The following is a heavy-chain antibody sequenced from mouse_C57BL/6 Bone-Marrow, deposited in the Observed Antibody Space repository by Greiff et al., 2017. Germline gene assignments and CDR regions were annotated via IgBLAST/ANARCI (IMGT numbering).Heavy chain of an antibody. V-gene: IGHV1-69*01. J-gene: IGHJ2*01. CDR1: GYTFTSYW. D-gene: IGHD3-2*02. Sequence: QVQLQQSGAELVMPGASVKLSCKASGYTFTSYWMHWVKQRPGQGLEWIGEIDPSDSYTNYNQKFKGKSTLTVDKSSSTAYMQLSSLTSEDSAGYYCARESRQLRPYYFDYWGQGTTLTVSS. CDR3: ARESRQLRPYYFDY. CDR2: IDPSDSYT.